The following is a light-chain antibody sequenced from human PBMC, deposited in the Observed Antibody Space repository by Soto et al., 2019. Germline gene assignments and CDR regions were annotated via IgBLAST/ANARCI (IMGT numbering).Light chain of an antibody. CDR2: WAS. V-gene: IGKV1-5*03. CDR1: QNINNR. CDR3: QHFYTYSPWT. J-gene: IGKJ1*01. Sequence: DIQMTQSPSTLSASVGDRVLIXWRASQNINNRLAWYQQRPGKSPKLLVYWASTLESGVPSRFSGSGSGTEFTLSISGLQPDDFATYYCQHFYTYSPWTFGQGTKVDIK.